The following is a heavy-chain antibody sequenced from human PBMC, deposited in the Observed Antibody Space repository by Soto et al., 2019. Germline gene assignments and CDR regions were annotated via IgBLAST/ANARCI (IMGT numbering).Heavy chain of an antibody. Sequence: GGSLRLSCAASGFTFSSYGMHWVRQAPGKGLEWVAVIWYDGSKDYYADSVKGRFTTSRDNSKNTVYLQMDNLRVEDTAVYYCARVDVESFDYWGQGALVTVSS. CDR2: IWYDGSKD. V-gene: IGHV3-33*01. J-gene: IGHJ4*01. CDR3: ARVDVESFDY. CDR1: GFTFSSYG.